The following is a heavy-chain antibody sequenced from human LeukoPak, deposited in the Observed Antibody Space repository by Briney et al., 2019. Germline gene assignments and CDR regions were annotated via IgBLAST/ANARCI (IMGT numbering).Heavy chain of an antibody. CDR2: INHSGST. CDR1: GGSFSGYY. J-gene: IGHJ4*02. Sequence: PSETLSPTCAVYGGSFSGYYWSWIRQPPGKGLEWIGEINHSGSTNYNPSLKSRVTISVDTSKNQFSLKLSSVTAADTAVYYCARTSSSGLVGGYYFDYWGQGTLVTVSS. V-gene: IGHV4-34*01. D-gene: IGHD6-19*01. CDR3: ARTSSSGLVGGYYFDY.